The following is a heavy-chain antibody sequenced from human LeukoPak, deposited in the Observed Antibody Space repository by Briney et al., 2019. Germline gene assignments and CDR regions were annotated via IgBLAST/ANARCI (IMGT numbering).Heavy chain of an antibody. V-gene: IGHV4-59*08. Sequence: PSETLSLTRTVSGGSISSYYWSWIRQPPGKGLEWIGYIYYSGSTNYNPSLKSRVTISVDTSKNQFSLKLSSVTAADTAVYYCARRPAATTHYYYGMDVWGQGTTVTVSS. J-gene: IGHJ6*02. CDR1: GGSISSYY. CDR3: ARRPAATTHYYYGMDV. CDR2: IYYSGST. D-gene: IGHD2-2*01.